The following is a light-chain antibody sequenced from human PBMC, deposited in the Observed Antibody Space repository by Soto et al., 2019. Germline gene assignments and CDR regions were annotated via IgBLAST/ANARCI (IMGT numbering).Light chain of an antibody. CDR1: QSISIW. CDR3: QQYNSDST. J-gene: IGKJ1*01. CDR2: KAS. Sequence: IQMTHSPSTLSASVGDRVTITCRASQSISIWLAWYQQKPGKAPKLLIYKASSLESEVPSRFSGSGSGTEFTLTINSLPPDDSATYYCQQYNSDSTFGQGTKVEIK. V-gene: IGKV1-5*03.